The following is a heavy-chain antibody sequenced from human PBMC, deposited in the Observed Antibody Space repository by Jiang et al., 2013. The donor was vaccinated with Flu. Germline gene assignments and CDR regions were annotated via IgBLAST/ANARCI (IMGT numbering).Heavy chain of an antibody. V-gene: IGHV4-61*01. CDR1: GGSVSSRSYY. CDR2: IYYSGST. J-gene: IGHJ4*02. Sequence: PSETLSLTCTVSGGSVSSRSYYWSWIRQPPGKGLEWIGYIYYSGSTNYNPSLKSRVTISVDRSKNQFSLKLSSVTAADTAVYYCARIVPYYDGSGYYLEGGYFDYWGQGTLVTVSS. CDR3: ARIVPYYDGSGYYLEGGYFDY. D-gene: IGHD3-22*01.